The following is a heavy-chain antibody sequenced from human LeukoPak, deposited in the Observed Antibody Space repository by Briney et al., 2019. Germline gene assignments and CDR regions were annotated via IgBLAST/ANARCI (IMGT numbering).Heavy chain of an antibody. CDR1: GYSFTSYW. D-gene: IGHD3-10*01. CDR2: LYPGDSDT. Sequence: GESLKISCKGSGYSFTSYWIVWVRQMPGKGLEWMGILYPGDSDTRYSPSFQGQVTISADKSISTAYLQWSSLKASDTAMYYCATPPMTMVRGVIAGHWGQGTLVTVSS. V-gene: IGHV5-51*01. J-gene: IGHJ4*02. CDR3: ATPPMTMVRGVIAGH.